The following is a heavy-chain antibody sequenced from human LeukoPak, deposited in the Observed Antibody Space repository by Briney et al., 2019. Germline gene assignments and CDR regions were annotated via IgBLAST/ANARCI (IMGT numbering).Heavy chain of an antibody. V-gene: IGHV4-4*07. CDR3: ARVRGPAAHYYYYMDV. J-gene: IGHJ6*03. Sequence: SETLSLTCTVSGGSISSYYWSWIRQPAGKGLEWIGRIYTSGSTNYNPSLKSRVTISVDTSKNQFSLKLSSVTAADTAVYYCARVRGPAAHYYYYMDVWGKGTTVTVSS. CDR2: IYTSGST. CDR1: GGSISSYY. D-gene: IGHD2-2*01.